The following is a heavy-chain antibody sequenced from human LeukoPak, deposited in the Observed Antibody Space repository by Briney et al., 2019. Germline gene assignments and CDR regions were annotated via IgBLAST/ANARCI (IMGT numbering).Heavy chain of an antibody. CDR1: GFTFSSYA. J-gene: IGHJ4*02. Sequence: PGGSLRLSCAASGFTFSSYAMSWVRQAPGKGLEWVSAISGSGGSTYYADSVKGRFTISRDNSKNTLYLQMNSLRAEDTAVYYCAKDQPLLWFGKLMIYYFDYWGQGTLVTVSS. CDR2: ISGSGGST. V-gene: IGHV3-23*01. D-gene: IGHD3-10*01. CDR3: AKDQPLLWFGKLMIYYFDY.